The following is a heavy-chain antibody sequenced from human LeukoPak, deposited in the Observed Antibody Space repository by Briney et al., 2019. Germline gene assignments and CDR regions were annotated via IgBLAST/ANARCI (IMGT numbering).Heavy chain of an antibody. J-gene: IGHJ6*03. Sequence: GGSLRLSCAASGFTFSSYAMHWVRQAPGMGLEYVSAISSNGGSTYYANSVKGRFTISRDNSKNTLYLQMGSLRAEDMAAYYCARVRGYSNYIYMDVWGKGTTVTVSS. CDR1: GFTFSSYA. D-gene: IGHD4-11*01. CDR3: ARVRGYSNYIYMDV. CDR2: ISSNGGST. V-gene: IGHV3-64*01.